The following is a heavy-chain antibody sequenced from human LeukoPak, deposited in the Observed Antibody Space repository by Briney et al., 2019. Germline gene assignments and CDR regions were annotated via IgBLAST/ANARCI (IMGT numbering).Heavy chain of an antibody. D-gene: IGHD3-10*01. J-gene: IGHJ4*02. Sequence: KPAETLSLTCTVSDGSISIYYWSWIRQPPGKGPEWIGYVYSSGNTNYSPSLKGRAIISADTSKNQFSLKLTSVTAADTAVYYCVRDRELTYWGQGILVTVSS. CDR1: DGSISIYY. V-gene: IGHV4-4*08. CDR3: VRDRELTY. CDR2: VYSSGNT.